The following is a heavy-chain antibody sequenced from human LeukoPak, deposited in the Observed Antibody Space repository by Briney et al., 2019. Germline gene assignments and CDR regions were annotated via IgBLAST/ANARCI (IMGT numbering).Heavy chain of an antibody. CDR1: GFTFSSYS. CDR2: ISSSSSSYI. J-gene: IGHJ5*02. CDR3: AKDFIPHSSSPEDNWFDP. Sequence: PGGSLRLSCAASGFTFSSYSMNWVRQAPGKGLEWVSSISSSSSSYIYYADSVKGRFTISRDNSKNTLYLQMNSLRAEDTAVYYCAKDFIPHSSSPEDNWFDPWGQGTLVTVSS. V-gene: IGHV3-21*01. D-gene: IGHD6-6*01.